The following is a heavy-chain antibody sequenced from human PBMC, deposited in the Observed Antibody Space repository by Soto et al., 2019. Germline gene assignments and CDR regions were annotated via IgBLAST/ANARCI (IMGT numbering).Heavy chain of an antibody. Sequence: SLRLSFAASGFTFDDYAMHWVRQAPGKGLEWVSGISWNSGSIGYADSVKGRFTISRDNAKNSLYLQMNSLRAEDTATYFCAHRQTFNYFDSWGQGTLVTVSS. V-gene: IGHV3-9*01. CDR3: AHRQTFNYFDS. J-gene: IGHJ4*02. CDR1: GFTFDDYA. CDR2: ISWNSGSI. D-gene: IGHD3-3*02.